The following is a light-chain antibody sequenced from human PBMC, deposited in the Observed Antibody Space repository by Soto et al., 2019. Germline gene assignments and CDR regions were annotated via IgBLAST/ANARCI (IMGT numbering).Light chain of an antibody. J-gene: IGKJ5*01. CDR2: DAS. V-gene: IGKV3-11*01. Sequence: EIVLPQSAATVSWSAGESATLSSWASQSVKTFLVWYQQKPAQAPRLLIYDASHRATGIPARFSGSGSGTDFTLTISSLQPQDAAVYYCQQRSNWPPITFGQGTRLEIK. CDR3: QQRSNWPPIT. CDR1: QSVKTF.